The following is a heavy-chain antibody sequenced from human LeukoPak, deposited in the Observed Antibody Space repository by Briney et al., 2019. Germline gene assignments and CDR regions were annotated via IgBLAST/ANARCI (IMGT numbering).Heavy chain of an antibody. J-gene: IGHJ4*02. CDR1: GGSFSGYY. CDR3: AKGFCSSASCHFFDQ. Sequence: TSETLSLTCAVYGGSFSGYYWSWIRQPPGMGLEWIGEIYHSGTTNYSPSLKGRVTISMDESKNHFSLNLASVTAADTAVYYCAKGFCSSASCHFFDQWGQGTLVTVSS. CDR2: IYHSGTT. D-gene: IGHD2-2*01. V-gene: IGHV4-34*01.